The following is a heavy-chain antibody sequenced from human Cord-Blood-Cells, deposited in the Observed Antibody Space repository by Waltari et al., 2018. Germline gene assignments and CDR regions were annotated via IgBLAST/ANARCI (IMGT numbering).Heavy chain of an antibody. J-gene: IGHJ4*02. CDR3: ASGVVTGGGWFDY. Sequence: QVQLQESGPGLVKPSETLSLTCTVSGGSISSYYWSWIGQPPGKGLEWIGYIYYSGSTNYDPSLKSRVTISVDTSKNQFSLKLSSVTAADTAVYYCASGVVTGGGWFDYWGQGTLVTVSS. CDR2: IYYSGST. D-gene: IGHD2-21*02. CDR1: GGSISSYY. V-gene: IGHV4-59*01.